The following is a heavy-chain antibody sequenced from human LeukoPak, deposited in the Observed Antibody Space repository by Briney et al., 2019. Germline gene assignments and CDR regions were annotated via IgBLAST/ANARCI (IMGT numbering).Heavy chain of an antibody. J-gene: IGHJ3*02. CDR2: IYYSGST. CDR3: ARSKPHYYDSSGYLDAFDI. CDR1: GGSISSGGYY. D-gene: IGHD3-22*01. Sequence: SQTLSLTCTVSGGSISSGGYYWSWIRQHPGKGLEWIGYIYYSGSTYYNPSLKSRVTISVDTSKNQFSLKLSSVTAADTAVYYCARSKPHYYDSSGYLDAFDIWGQGTMVTVSS. V-gene: IGHV4-31*03.